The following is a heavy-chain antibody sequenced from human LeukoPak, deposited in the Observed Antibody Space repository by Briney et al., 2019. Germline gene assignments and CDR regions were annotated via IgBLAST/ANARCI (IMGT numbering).Heavy chain of an antibody. J-gene: IGHJ3*02. V-gene: IGHV4-59*01. CDR1: GGSISSYY. Sequence: SETLSLTCTVSGGSISSYYWSWIRQPPGKGLEWIGYIYYSGSTNYNPSLKSRVTISVDTSKNQFSLKLSSVTAADTAVYYCARVETATYGAAFDIWGQGTMVTVSS. D-gene: IGHD5-24*01. CDR3: ARVETATYGAAFDI. CDR2: IYYSGST.